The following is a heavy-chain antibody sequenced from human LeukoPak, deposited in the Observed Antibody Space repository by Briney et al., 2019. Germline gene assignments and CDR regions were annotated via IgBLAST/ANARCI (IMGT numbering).Heavy chain of an antibody. CDR3: ARDIGYYDSRKESYPPFQH. CDR1: GGTFSSYV. CDR2: IIPIFGTA. V-gene: IGHV1-69*01. J-gene: IGHJ1*01. Sequence: SVKVSCKASGGTFSSYVISWVRQAPGQGLEWMGGIIPIFGTANYAQKFQGRVTITADESTSTAYMELSSLRSEDTAVYYCARDIGYYDSRKESYPPFQHWGQGTLVTVSS. D-gene: IGHD3-22*01.